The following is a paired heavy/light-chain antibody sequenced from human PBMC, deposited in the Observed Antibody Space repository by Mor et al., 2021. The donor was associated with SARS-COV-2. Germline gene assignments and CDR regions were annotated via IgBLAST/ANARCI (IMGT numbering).Heavy chain of an antibody. Sequence: QLHQEKSGTEVRKPGSSVKLSCKTSGDTFSAYSMGWVRQAPGKGLEWMGNVIPILGTVNQAPKFQGRVKFITDRSTSTVFMELTSLRSDDTGVYYCTGDSTGNGALDYWGQETRVTVSS. CDR2: VIPILGTV. D-gene: IGHD2-8*01. V-gene: IGHV1-69*06. CDR3: TGDSTGNGALDY. J-gene: IGHJ4*01. CDR1: GDTFSAYS.
Light chain of an antibody. CDR2: GAS. CDR1: QGVSSIY. V-gene: IGKV3-20*01. Sequence: EIVLTQSPGTLSLSPGERVTLSCRASQGVSSIYLAWYQQKPGQAPRLLIYGASSRATGIPDRFSGSGSGTDFTLTISKLEPEDFALYFCQHFGTSPPYPFGRGTKLEIK. CDR3: QHFGTSPPYP. J-gene: IGKJ2*01.